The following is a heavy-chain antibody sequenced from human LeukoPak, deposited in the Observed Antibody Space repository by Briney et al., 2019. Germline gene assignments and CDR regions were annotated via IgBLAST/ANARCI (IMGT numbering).Heavy chain of an antibody. CDR3: ATVVVTAIHHYYFDY. V-gene: IGHV3-48*01. CDR2: ISSSSSSTI. D-gene: IGHD2-21*02. Sequence: GGSLRLSCAASGFTFSSYSMNWVRQAPGKGLEWVSYISSSSSSTIYYADSVKGRFTISRDNAKNSLYLQMNSLRAEDTAVYYCATVVVTAIHHYYFDYWGQGTLVTVSS. CDR1: GFTFSSYS. J-gene: IGHJ4*02.